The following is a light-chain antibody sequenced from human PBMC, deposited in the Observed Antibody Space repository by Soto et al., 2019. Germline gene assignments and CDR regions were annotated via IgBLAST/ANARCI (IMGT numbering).Light chain of an antibody. CDR3: QYGFT. J-gene: IGKJ3*01. V-gene: IGKV4-1*01. Sequence: DIVMTQSPDSLSVSLGERATINCKSSQSVLYSSNTKNYLAWYQQKPGQPPKLLIYWASTRESGVPDRFSGSGSGTDFTLTISSLQAEDVAVYYCQYGFTFGPGTKVDIK. CDR2: WAS. CDR1: QSVLYSSNTKNY.